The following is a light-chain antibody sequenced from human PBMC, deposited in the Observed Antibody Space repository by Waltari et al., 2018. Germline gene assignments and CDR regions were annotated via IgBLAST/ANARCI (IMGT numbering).Light chain of an antibody. Sequence: QSALTQPPSASGSPGQSVTISCTGTSSDVGGYNYVSWYQQHPGKAPKLIIFEVNKRPSRVPDRVSGCKSGNPASLTVSGLQPEDDADYYCSSYAGSGGVFGTGTKVTVL. J-gene: IGLJ1*01. CDR2: EVN. V-gene: IGLV2-8*01. CDR3: SSYAGSGGV. CDR1: SSDVGGYNY.